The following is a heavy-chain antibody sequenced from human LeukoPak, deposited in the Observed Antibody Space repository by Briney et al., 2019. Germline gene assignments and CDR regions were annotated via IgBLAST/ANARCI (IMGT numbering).Heavy chain of an antibody. D-gene: IGHD5-18*01. J-gene: IGHJ4*02. Sequence: GESLKISCKASGYSFTSYWIGWVRQMPGKGLEWMGIIDPSDSETRYTPSFQGQVTISVDQSLTTADLQWNSLKASDTAMYYCARQTAMGRSGDYWGQGTLVTVSS. CDR2: IDPSDSET. V-gene: IGHV5-51*01. CDR3: ARQTAMGRSGDY. CDR1: GYSFTSYW.